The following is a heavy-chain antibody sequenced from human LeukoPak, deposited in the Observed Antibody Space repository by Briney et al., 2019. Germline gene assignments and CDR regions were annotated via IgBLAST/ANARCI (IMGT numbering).Heavy chain of an antibody. J-gene: IGHJ6*04. D-gene: IGHD1-14*01. Sequence: GGSLRLSCAASGFTFSSYGMHWVRQAPGKGLEWVAVIWYDGSNKYYADSVKDRFTISRDNSKNTLYLQMNSLRAEDTAVYYCARDSGFNYGMDVWGKGTTVTVSS. CDR3: ARDSGFNYGMDV. CDR2: IWYDGSNK. V-gene: IGHV3-33*01. CDR1: GFTFSSYG.